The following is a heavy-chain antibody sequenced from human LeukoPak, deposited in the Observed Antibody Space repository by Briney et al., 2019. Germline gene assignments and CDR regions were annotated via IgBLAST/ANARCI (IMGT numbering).Heavy chain of an antibody. Sequence: GGTLRLSCAASGFTFSSYGMSWVRQAPGKGLEWVSSISGSGGSIYYADSVKGRFTISRDNSKNTLYVQMNSLRAEDTAVNYCAKENYGYAFDYWGQGTLVTVSS. CDR3: AKENYGYAFDY. D-gene: IGHD4-17*01. CDR2: ISGSGGSI. J-gene: IGHJ4*02. V-gene: IGHV3-23*01. CDR1: GFTFSSYG.